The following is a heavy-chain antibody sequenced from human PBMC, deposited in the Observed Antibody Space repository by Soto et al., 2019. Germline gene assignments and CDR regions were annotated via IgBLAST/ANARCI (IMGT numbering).Heavy chain of an antibody. CDR2: ISHSGIT. CDR1: GGSITSANW. CDR3: ARILRGWFDP. V-gene: IGHV4-4*02. Sequence: SETLSLTCAVSGGSITSANWWTWVRQPPGGGLEWIGEISHSGITNYKASLKSRVTMSVDKTKNDVSLKLTSVTAADTAVYYCARILRGWFDPWGQGTPVTVSS. J-gene: IGHJ5*02.